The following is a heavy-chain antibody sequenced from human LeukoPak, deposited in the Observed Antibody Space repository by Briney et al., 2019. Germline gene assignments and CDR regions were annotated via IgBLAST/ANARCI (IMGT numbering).Heavy chain of an antibody. CDR2: IWYDGSNK. Sequence: GGSLRLSCAASGFTFSSYGMHWVRQAPGKGLEWVAVIWYDGSNKYYADSVKGRFTISRDNSKNTLYLQMNSLRAEDTAVYYCARGSLGTIAVAGTLDYWGQGILVTVSS. V-gene: IGHV3-33*01. CDR1: GFTFSSYG. D-gene: IGHD6-19*01. J-gene: IGHJ4*02. CDR3: ARGSLGTIAVAGTLDY.